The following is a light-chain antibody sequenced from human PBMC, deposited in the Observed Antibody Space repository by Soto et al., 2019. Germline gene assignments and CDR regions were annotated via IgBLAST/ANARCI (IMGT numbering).Light chain of an antibody. J-gene: IGKJ1*01. CDR2: GAS. CDR1: QSVSSN. CDR3: QQYNNWPPWT. Sequence: EIVMTQSPATLSVSPGERATLSCRASQSVSSNLAWYQQKPGQPPRLLIYGASTSATGIPARFSGSGSGTEFTLTISSLQSEDFAVYYCQQYNNWPPWTFGQGTKVDIK. V-gene: IGKV3-15*01.